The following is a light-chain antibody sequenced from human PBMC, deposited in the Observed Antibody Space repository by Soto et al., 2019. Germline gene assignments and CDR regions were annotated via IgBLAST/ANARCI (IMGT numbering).Light chain of an antibody. J-gene: IGKJ1*01. V-gene: IGKV3-20*01. CDR2: GAS. CDR1: QSVSSSD. CDR3: QQYGKLPRT. Sequence: EIVLTQSPGTLSLSTGERATLSCRTSQSVSSSDLAWYQQKPGQAPRLLIFGASRRATGIPDRFSGSGSGTNFTLTISRLEPEDFAVYYCQQYGKLPRTFGQGTKVDIK.